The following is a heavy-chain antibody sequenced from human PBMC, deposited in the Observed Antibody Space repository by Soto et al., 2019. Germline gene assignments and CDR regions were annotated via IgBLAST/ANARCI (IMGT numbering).Heavy chain of an antibody. CDR2: ISAYNGNT. CDR1: GYTFTSYG. J-gene: IGHJ5*02. Sequence: GASVKVSCKASGYTFTSYGISWVRQAPGQGLEWMGWISAYNGNTNYAQKLQGRVTMTTDTSTSTAYMELRSLRSDDTAVYYCARDWLRFLEWFPYWFDPWGQGTLVTVSS. D-gene: IGHD3-3*01. CDR3: ARDWLRFLEWFPYWFDP. V-gene: IGHV1-18*01.